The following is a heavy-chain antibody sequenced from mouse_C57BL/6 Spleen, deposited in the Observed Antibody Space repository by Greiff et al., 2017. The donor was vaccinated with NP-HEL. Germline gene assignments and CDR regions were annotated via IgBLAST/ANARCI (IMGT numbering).Heavy chain of an antibody. J-gene: IGHJ2*01. CDR2: IYPGSGST. V-gene: IGHV1-55*01. CDR3: ARAYGRLDY. CDR1: GYTFTSSW. Sequence: VQLQQSGAELVKPGASVKMSCTASGYTFTSSWITWVKQRPGQGLEWIGDIYPGSGSTNYNEKFKSKATLTVDTSSSTAYMQRSSLTSEDSAVYYCARAYGRLDYWGQGTTLTGSS. D-gene: IGHD1-1*01.